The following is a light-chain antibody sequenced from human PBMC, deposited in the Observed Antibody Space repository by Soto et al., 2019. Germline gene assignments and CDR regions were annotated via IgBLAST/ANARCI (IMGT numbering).Light chain of an antibody. CDR2: GAS. J-gene: IGKJ3*01. CDR3: QQYGSSPLFT. V-gene: IGKV3-20*01. CDR1: QSVSSSY. Sequence: EIVLTQSPGTLSLSPGERATLSCRASQSVSSSYLAWYQQKPGQAPRLLIYGASSRATSIPDRFSGSGSGTEFTLTIRTLEPEAFAVYYCQQYGSSPLFTVGPGNKVDIK.